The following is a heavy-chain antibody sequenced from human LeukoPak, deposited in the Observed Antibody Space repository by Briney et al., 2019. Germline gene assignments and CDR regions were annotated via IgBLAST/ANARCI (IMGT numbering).Heavy chain of an antibody. J-gene: IGHJ6*02. CDR1: GGSISSYY. V-gene: IGHV4-4*07. CDR2: IYTSGST. Sequence: TSETLSLTCTVSGGSISSYYWSWIRQPAGKGLEWIGRIYTSGSTNYNPSLKSRVTMSVDTSKNQFSLKPSSVTAADTAVYYCARDWPRDYDILTGYYVSGYYGMDVWGQGTTVTVSS. D-gene: IGHD3-9*01. CDR3: ARDWPRDYDILTGYYVSGYYGMDV.